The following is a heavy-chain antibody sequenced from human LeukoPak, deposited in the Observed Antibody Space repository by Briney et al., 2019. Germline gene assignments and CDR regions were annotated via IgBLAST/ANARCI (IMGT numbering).Heavy chain of an antibody. CDR2: IYSGGNT. V-gene: IGHV3-53*05. CDR3: ARVGSQYDSSGYPY. J-gene: IGHJ4*02. CDR1: GFSVSSNY. D-gene: IGHD3-22*01. Sequence: PGGSLRLSCAASGFSVSSNYISWVRQAPGKGLEWVSVIYSGGNTYCADSVKGRFTISRDNSKNTLYLQMNSLRAEDTAVYYCARVGSQYDSSGYPYWGQGTLVTVSS.